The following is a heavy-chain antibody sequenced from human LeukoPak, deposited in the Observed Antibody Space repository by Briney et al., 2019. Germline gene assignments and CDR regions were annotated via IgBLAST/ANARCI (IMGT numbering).Heavy chain of an antibody. J-gene: IGHJ3*02. CDR2: IYYSGST. CDR3: ARREEI. D-gene: IGHD1-26*01. CDR1: GGSISSYY. Sequence: SETLSLTCTVSGGSISSYYWSWIRQPPGKGLEWIGYIYYSGSTNYNPSLKSRVTISVDTSKDQFSLKLSSVTAADTAVYYCARREEIWGQGTMVTVSS. V-gene: IGHV4-59*01.